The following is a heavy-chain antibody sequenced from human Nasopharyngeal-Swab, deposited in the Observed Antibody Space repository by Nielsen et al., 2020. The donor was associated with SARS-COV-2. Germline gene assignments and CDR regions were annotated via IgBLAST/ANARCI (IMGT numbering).Heavy chain of an antibody. CDR1: GGSFSGYY. Sequence: SETLSLTCAASGGSFSGYYWSWIRQPPGKGLEWIGEINHSGSTNYNPSLKSRVTISVDTSKNQFSLKLSSVTAADTAVYYCARGGSSSWYYYYYGMDVWGQGTTVTVSS. CDR2: INHSGST. CDR3: ARGGSSSWYYYYYGMDV. J-gene: IGHJ6*02. D-gene: IGHD6-13*01. V-gene: IGHV4-34*01.